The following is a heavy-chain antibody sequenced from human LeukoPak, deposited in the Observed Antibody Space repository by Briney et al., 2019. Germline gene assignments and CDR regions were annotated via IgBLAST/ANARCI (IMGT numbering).Heavy chain of an antibody. V-gene: IGHV3-48*04. D-gene: IGHD6-13*01. CDR1: GFTFSSYS. J-gene: IGHJ4*02. CDR3: ASQYTSSRIFDD. CDR2: ISGSSSTI. Sequence: GGSLRLSCAASGFTFSSYSMNWVRQAPGKGLEWGSYISGSSSTIYYADSVKGRFTVSRDNAKNSLYLQMNSLRAEDTAVYFCASQYTSSRIFDDWGQGTLVTVSS.